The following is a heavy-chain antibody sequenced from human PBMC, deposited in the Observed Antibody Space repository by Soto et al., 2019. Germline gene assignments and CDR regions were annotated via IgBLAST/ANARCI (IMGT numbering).Heavy chain of an antibody. CDR3: ARSQGSSTSLEIYYYYYYGMDV. J-gene: IGHJ6*02. D-gene: IGHD2-2*01. CDR2: IIPISGTA. CDR1: GGTFSSYA. V-gene: IGHV1-69*01. Sequence: QVQLVQSGAEVKKPGSSVKVSCKASGGTFSSYAISWVRQAPGQGLEWMGGIIPISGTANYAQKFKGRVKITTDESTNTAYMELSSLRSEDTAVYYCARSQGSSTSLEIYYYYYYGMDVWGQGTTVTVYS.